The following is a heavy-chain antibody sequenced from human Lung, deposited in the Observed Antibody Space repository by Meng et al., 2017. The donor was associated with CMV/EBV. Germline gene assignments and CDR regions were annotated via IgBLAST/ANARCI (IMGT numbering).Heavy chain of an antibody. CDR3: ARDATIFGVVDPYYYGMEV. J-gene: IGHJ6*02. Sequence: LXCTVSGGSISSSSYYWGWIRQPPGKGLEWIGSIYYSGSTYYNPSLKSRVTISVDTSKNQFSLKLSSVTAADTAVYYCARDATIFGVVDPYYYGMEVWXQGNXVTVSS. CDR1: GGSISSSSYY. V-gene: IGHV4-39*02. D-gene: IGHD3-3*01. CDR2: IYYSGST.